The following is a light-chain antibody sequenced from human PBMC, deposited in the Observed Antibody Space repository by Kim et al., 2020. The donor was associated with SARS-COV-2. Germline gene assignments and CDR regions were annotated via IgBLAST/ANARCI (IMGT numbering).Light chain of an antibody. V-gene: IGLV2-14*03. J-gene: IGLJ1*01. CDR3: SSYTRSNTYV. Sequence: GQSITISCTGTSSDVGGSNSVSWYQQHPGKAPKLIIYDVSNRPSGISDRFSGSKSGNTASLTISGLQTEDETDYYCSSYTRSNTYVFGTGTKVTVL. CDR1: SSDVGGSNS. CDR2: DVS.